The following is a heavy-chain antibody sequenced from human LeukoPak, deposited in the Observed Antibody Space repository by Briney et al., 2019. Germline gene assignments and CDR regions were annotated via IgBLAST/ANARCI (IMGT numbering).Heavy chain of an antibody. CDR1: GGSLSSSWYY. Sequence: SETLSLTCTVSGGSLSSSWYYWGWIRPPPGKRLEWIGSIYYSGSTYYHPSLKSRVTISVDTSKNQLSLMLISAAAADTAVYYCASPPNYYGSGRPGEDYWGQGTLVTVSS. CDR3: ASPPNYYGSGRPGEDY. D-gene: IGHD3-10*01. CDR2: IYYSGST. V-gene: IGHV4-39*01. J-gene: IGHJ4*02.